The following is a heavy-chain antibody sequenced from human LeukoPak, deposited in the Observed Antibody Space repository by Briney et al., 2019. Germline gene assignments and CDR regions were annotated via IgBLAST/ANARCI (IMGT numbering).Heavy chain of an antibody. CDR1: GYTFTSYY. J-gene: IGHJ6*02. CDR3: AREKIQLWSSFYYYGMDV. V-gene: IGHV1-46*01. D-gene: IGHD5-18*01. Sequence: ASVTVSCTASGYTFTSYYMHWVRQAPGQGLEWMGIINPSGGSTSYAQKFQGRVTMTRDTSTSTVYMELSSLRSEDTAVYYCAREKIQLWSSFYYYGMDVWGQGTTVTVSS. CDR2: INPSGGST.